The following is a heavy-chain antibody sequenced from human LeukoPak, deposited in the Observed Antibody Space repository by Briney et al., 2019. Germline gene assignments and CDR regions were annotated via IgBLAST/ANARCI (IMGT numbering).Heavy chain of an antibody. D-gene: IGHD3-22*01. Sequence: PGGSLRLSCAASGFTFSNSAMSWVRQAPGKRLEWVSSISGSGVNTYYADSVKGRFTIFRDNSKNTLYLQMNSLRAEDTAVYYCAKSSAVLGGAFDIWGQGTMVTVSS. J-gene: IGHJ3*02. V-gene: IGHV3-23*01. CDR3: AKSSAVLGGAFDI. CDR2: ISGSGVNT. CDR1: GFTFSNSA.